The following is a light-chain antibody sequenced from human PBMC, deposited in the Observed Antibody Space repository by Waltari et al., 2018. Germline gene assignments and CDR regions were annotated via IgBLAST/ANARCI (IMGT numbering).Light chain of an antibody. J-gene: IGKJ4*01. Sequence: DIQMTQSPSSLSASVGERLTITCQASDEIRNFLNWYHQKPGEAPKVLIYDASNLEMGVPSRFGGSGFGTDFTLTISSLQPEDVGSYYCQQYDNVVRTFGGGTKVEIK. CDR1: DEIRNF. CDR2: DAS. V-gene: IGKV1-33*01. CDR3: QQYDNVVRT.